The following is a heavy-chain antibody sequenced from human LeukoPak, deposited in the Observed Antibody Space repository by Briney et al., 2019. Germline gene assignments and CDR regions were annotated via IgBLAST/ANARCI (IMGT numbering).Heavy chain of an antibody. CDR3: ARGRSRTRFGELLSEEVDY. D-gene: IGHD3-10*01. CDR2: IIPIFGTA. CDR1: GGTFSSYA. Sequence: ASVKVSCKASGGTFSSYAISWVRQAPRQGLEWMGGIIPIFGTANYAQKFQGRVTITADESTSTAYMELSSLRSEDTAVYYCARGRSRTRFGELLSEEVDYWGQGTLVTVSS. J-gene: IGHJ4*02. V-gene: IGHV1-69*13.